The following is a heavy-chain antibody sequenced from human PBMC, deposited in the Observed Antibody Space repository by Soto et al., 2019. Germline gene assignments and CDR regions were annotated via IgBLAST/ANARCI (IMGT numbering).Heavy chain of an antibody. V-gene: IGHV3-33*01. Sequence: PGGSLRLSCAASGFSFSNYGMHWVRQAPGQGLEWVAVISYDGSKENYAESVKGRFTISRDDSKNTLYLQMDSLRVEDTAEYYCARDWMHRASMIYYFDYWGLGTLVTVSS. CDR2: ISYDGSKE. D-gene: IGHD3-16*01. J-gene: IGHJ4*01. CDR1: GFSFSNYG. CDR3: ARDWMHRASMIYYFDY.